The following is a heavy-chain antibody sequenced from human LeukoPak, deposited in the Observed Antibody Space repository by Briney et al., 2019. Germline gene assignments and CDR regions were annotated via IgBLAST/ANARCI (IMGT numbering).Heavy chain of an antibody. CDR3: AKDLSGDYGTNY. CDR2: ISYDGSNK. CDR1: GFTFSSYA. Sequence: GRSLRLSCAASGFTFSSYAMHWVRQAPGKGLEWVAVISYDGSNKYYADSVKGRFTISRDNSKNTLYLQMNSLRAEDTAVYYCAKDLSGDYGTNYWGQGTMVTVSS. V-gene: IGHV3-30*04. J-gene: IGHJ4*02. D-gene: IGHD4-17*01.